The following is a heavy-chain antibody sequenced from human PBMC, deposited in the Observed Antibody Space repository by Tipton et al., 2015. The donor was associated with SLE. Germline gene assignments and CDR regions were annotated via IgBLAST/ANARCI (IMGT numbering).Heavy chain of an antibody. CDR3: ASWSPERTSGWSRFDY. D-gene: IGHD6-19*01. V-gene: IGHV4-59*01. CDR2: IYHSGST. J-gene: IGHJ4*02. Sequence: LRLSCTVSGGSMSTYYWSWIRQPPGKGLEWIGYIYHSGSTNYNPSLKSRVTISVDTSKNQFSLKLSSVTAADTAVYYCASWSPERTSGWSRFDYWGQGTLVTVSS. CDR1: GGSMSTYY.